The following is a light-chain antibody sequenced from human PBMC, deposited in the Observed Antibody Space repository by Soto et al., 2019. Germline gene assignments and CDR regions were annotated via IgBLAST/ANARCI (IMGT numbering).Light chain of an antibody. CDR1: QSVSSSY. V-gene: IGKV3-20*01. Sequence: EIVLTQSPGTLSLSPGERATLSCRASQSVSSSYLAWYQQKPGQAPRLLIYDASSRATGIPDRFSGSGSGTDFTLTISRLDPEDFAMYYCQHYGSSTGTFGQGTKVEIK. CDR2: DAS. J-gene: IGKJ1*01. CDR3: QHYGSSTGT.